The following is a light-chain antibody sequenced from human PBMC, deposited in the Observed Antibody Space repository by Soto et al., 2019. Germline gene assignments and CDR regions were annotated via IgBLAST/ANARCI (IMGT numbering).Light chain of an antibody. J-gene: IGKJ5*01. CDR3: QQRNSWPPTFT. CDR1: QSVGSF. V-gene: IGKV3-11*01. Sequence: EIVLTQSPATLSLSPGERATLSCRASQSVGSFLAWYQQKPCQAPRLLIYDTSIRATGIPARFSGSGSGTDFTLNISSLEPEDFAVYYCQQRNSWPPTFTFGQGTRLEIK. CDR2: DTS.